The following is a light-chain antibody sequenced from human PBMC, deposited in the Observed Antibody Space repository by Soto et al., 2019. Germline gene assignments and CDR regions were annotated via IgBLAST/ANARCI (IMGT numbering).Light chain of an antibody. CDR2: DAS. CDR1: QSISSW. CDR3: QQYNSFPFT. J-gene: IGKJ4*01. Sequence: DIQMTQSPSTLSASVGDRVTITCRASQSISSWLAWYQQKPGKAPKLLIYDASSLESGVPSRFSGSGSGTEFTLTISSLQPDDFATYYCQQYNSFPFTFGGGTKVDIK. V-gene: IGKV1-5*01.